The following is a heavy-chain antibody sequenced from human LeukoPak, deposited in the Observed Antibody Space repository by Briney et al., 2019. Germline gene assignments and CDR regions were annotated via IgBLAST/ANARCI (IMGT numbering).Heavy chain of an antibody. V-gene: IGHV4-59*01. J-gene: IGHJ4*02. CDR1: GGSISSYY. Sequence: SETLSLTCTVSGGSISSYYWSWIRQPPGKGLEWIGYIYYSGSTNYNPSLKSRVTISVDTSKNQFSLKLSSVTAADTAVYDCARADVDTAMPYYFDYWGQGTLVTVSS. D-gene: IGHD5-18*01. CDR2: IYYSGST. CDR3: ARADVDTAMPYYFDY.